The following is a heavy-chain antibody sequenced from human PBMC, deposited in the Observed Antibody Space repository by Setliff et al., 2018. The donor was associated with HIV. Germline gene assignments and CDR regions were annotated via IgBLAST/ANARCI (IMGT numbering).Heavy chain of an antibody. Sequence: SETLSLTCTVSGGSISSSPYYWGWIRQPPGKGLEWIGSIYYSGTTYYNPSLKSRVTISVDRSKKQFSLKLRSMTAADTAVYYCARGSGTMVRGNFDFWGQGTLVTVSS. CDR1: GGSISSSPYY. CDR2: IYYSGTT. J-gene: IGHJ4*02. D-gene: IGHD3-10*01. CDR3: ARGSGTMVRGNFDF. V-gene: IGHV4-39*07.